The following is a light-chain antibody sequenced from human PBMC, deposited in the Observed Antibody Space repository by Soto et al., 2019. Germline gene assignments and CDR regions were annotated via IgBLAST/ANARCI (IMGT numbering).Light chain of an antibody. Sequence: QSVLTQPPSVSGAPGQRVTISCTGSTSNIGAGYDVHWYQQLPGTAPKLLIYGNNNQPSGVPDRFSGSKSGTSASLAITGLQAEDEADYYCQSYDSSLSGPVIFGGGTKLTVL. CDR1: TSNIGAGYD. CDR2: GNN. J-gene: IGLJ2*01. V-gene: IGLV1-40*01. CDR3: QSYDSSLSGPVI.